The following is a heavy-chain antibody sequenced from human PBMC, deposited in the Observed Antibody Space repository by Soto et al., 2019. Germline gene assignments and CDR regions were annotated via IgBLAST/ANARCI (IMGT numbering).Heavy chain of an antibody. J-gene: IGHJ3*02. Sequence: ASVKVSCKASGYTFTSYYMHWVRQAPGQGLEWMGIINPSGGSTSYAQKFQGRVTMTRDTSTSTVYMELSSLRSEDTAGYYCARDQGAYDAFDIWGQGTMVTVSS. CDR3: ARDQGAYDAFDI. V-gene: IGHV1-46*01. CDR2: INPSGGST. CDR1: GYTFTSYY.